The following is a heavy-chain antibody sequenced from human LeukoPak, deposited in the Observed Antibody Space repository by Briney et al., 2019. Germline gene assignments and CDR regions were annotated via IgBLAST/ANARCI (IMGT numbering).Heavy chain of an antibody. J-gene: IGHJ3*02. CDR3: ACLTTADAFDI. CDR1: GGSTGSYY. D-gene: IGHD3-22*01. CDR2: IYDSGST. V-gene: IGHV4-59*01. Sequence: SETLSLTCTVSGGSTGSYYWSWIRQPPGKGLEWIGYIYDSGSTNYNPSLKSRVTISVDTSKNQFSLKLSSVTAADTAVYYCACLTTADAFDIWGQGTMVTVSS.